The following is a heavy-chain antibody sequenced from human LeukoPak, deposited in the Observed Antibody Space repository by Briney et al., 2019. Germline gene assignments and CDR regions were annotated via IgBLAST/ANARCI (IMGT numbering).Heavy chain of an antibody. Sequence: GGSLRLSCAASGFTFSNYWMHWVRQAPGKGLVWVSRINSDGSTTSDADSVKGRFTISRDNAKNSLYLQMNSLRAEDTAVYYCARGGDSSSNDYWGQGTLVTVSS. CDR3: ARGGDSSSNDY. CDR2: INSDGSTT. D-gene: IGHD6-6*01. V-gene: IGHV3-74*01. CDR1: GFTFSNYW. J-gene: IGHJ4*02.